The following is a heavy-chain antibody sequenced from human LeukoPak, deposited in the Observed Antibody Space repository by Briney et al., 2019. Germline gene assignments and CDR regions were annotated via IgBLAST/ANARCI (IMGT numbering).Heavy chain of an antibody. J-gene: IGHJ4*02. CDR3: VKESQYNWNDGNFDY. D-gene: IGHD1-20*01. Sequence: PGGSLRLSCAASGFMFAEYTMHWVRQTPGKGVEWVSLINWDGGSTYYADSVEGRFTISRDNAKNSLYLQMNSLRAEDTAVYYCVKESQYNWNDGNFDYWGQGTLVTVSS. CDR1: GFMFAEYT. V-gene: IGHV3-43*01. CDR2: INWDGGST.